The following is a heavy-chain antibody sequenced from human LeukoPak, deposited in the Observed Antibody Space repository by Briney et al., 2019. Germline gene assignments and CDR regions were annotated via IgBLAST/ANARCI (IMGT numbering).Heavy chain of an antibody. Sequence: GGSLRLSCAASGFTFSSYVMNWVRQAPGKGLEWVANIKQDESEKYYVDSVKGRFTISRDNAKNSLYLQMNSLRAEDTAVYYCARDRGYCGSTSCPHYYYGMDVWGQGTTVTVSS. V-gene: IGHV3-7*01. J-gene: IGHJ6*02. CDR2: IKQDESEK. CDR3: ARDRGYCGSTSCPHYYYGMDV. D-gene: IGHD2-2*01. CDR1: GFTFSSYV.